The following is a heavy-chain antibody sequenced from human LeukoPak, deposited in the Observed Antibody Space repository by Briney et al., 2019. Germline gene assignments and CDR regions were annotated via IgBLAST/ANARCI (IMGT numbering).Heavy chain of an antibody. V-gene: IGHV3-53*01. J-gene: IGHJ6*02. Sequence: GGSLRLSCAASGFTVSSNYMSWVRQAPGKGLEWVSVIYSGGSTYYADSVKGRFTISRDNSKNTLYLQMNSLRAEDTAVYYCARDPRSNSYYYYGMDVWGQGTTVTASS. D-gene: IGHD1-7*01. CDR2: IYSGGST. CDR1: GFTVSSNY. CDR3: ARDPRSNSYYYYGMDV.